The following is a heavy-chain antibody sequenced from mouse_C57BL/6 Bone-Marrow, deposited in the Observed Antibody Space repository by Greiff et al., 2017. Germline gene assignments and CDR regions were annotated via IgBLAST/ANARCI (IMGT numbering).Heavy chain of an antibody. Sequence: DVQLQESGAELVRPGASVKLSCTASGFNIKDDYMHWVKQRPEQGLEWIGWIDPENGDTEYASKFQGKATITADTSSNTAYLQLSSLTSEDTAVYYCTTEARFAYWGQGTLVTVSA. CDR2: IDPENGDT. CDR3: TTEARFAY. D-gene: IGHD3-1*01. CDR1: GFNIKDDY. J-gene: IGHJ3*01. V-gene: IGHV14-4*01.